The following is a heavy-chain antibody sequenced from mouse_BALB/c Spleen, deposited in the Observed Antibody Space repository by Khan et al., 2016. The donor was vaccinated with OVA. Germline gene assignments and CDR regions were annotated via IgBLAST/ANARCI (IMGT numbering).Heavy chain of an antibody. CDR1: GYTLTSYW. D-gene: IGHD2-1*01. J-gene: IGHJ2*01. CDR3: ARLLINVDY. V-gene: IGHV1S81*02. Sequence: QVQLQQPGAELVNPGASVNLSCKASGYTLTSYWMHWVKQRHGQGLEWIGEINPSNGRTNYNEKFKSKATLTVDKSSSTAYMQLSSPTSEDSAVYYCARLLINVDYWGQGTTLTVSS. CDR2: INPSNGRT.